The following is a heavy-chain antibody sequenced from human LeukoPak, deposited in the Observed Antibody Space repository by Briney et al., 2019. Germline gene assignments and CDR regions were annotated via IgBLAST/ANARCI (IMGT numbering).Heavy chain of an antibody. D-gene: IGHD3-9*01. Sequence: SETLSLTCTVSGGSISDAAYYWSWIRQHPGEGLKWIGYIYYSGSTSYNPSLKSRVTISVDTSKNQFSLKLTSVTAADTAVYYCARALVIMGYWFDPWGQGTLVTVSS. CDR2: IYYSGST. V-gene: IGHV4-31*03. CDR3: ARALVIMGYWFDP. J-gene: IGHJ5*02. CDR1: GGSISDAAYY.